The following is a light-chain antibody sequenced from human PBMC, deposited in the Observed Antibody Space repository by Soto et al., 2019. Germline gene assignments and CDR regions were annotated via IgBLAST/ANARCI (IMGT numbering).Light chain of an antibody. J-gene: IGKJ1*01. Sequence: IQMTQSPSTLSASVGDRVTITCRASQSISSWLAWYQQKPGKGPKLLIYKASILESGVPSRFIGSGSGTEFTLTISSLKPDDFVTYYCQQYSSDPTWTFGQGTKVEIK. CDR1: QSISSW. V-gene: IGKV1-5*03. CDR3: QQYSSDPTWT. CDR2: KAS.